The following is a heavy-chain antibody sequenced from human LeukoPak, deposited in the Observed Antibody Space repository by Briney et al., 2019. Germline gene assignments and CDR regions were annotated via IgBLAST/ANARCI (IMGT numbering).Heavy chain of an antibody. CDR3: ARGPLAVAGAFDI. CDR1: GFTFSSYS. Sequence: GGSLRLSCAASGFTFSSYSMNWVRQAPGKVLEWVSSISSSSYIYYADSVKGRFTISRDNAKNSLYLQMNSLRAEDTAVYYCARGPLAVAGAFDIWGQGTMVTVSS. D-gene: IGHD6-19*01. CDR2: ISSSSYI. J-gene: IGHJ3*02. V-gene: IGHV3-21*01.